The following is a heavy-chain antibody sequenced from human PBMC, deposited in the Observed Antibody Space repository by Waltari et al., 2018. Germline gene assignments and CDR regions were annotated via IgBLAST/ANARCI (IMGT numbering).Heavy chain of an antibody. D-gene: IGHD3-10*01. CDR3: ARGGFGVGPFDY. CDR2: IYPGDSDT. V-gene: IGHV5-51*03. Sequence: EVQLVQSGAEVKKPGESLTISGKASGYSFTSYWVGWVRQMPGKGLEWMGIIYPGDSDTRYSPSFQGQVTISVDKSITTAYVQWSSLKASDTAIYYCARGGFGVGPFDYWGQGALVTVSS. CDR1: GYSFTSYW. J-gene: IGHJ4*02.